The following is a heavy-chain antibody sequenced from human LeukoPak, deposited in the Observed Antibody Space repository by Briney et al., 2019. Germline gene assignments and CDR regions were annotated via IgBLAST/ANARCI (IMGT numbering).Heavy chain of an antibody. Sequence: SETLSLTCAVYGESFSNNYWSWIRQSPGKGLEWIGEIHHKGSAHYTPSLKSRGTIPIDTSRNQFSLKLSSVTAADTAVYYCAKGGPYNRGYCSGNSCYSRYYYFYYMDVWGKGTTVTISS. J-gene: IGHJ6*03. CDR1: GESFSNNY. CDR2: IHHKGSA. V-gene: IGHV4-34*01. CDR3: AKGGPYNRGYCSGNSCYSRYYYFYYMDV. D-gene: IGHD2-15*01.